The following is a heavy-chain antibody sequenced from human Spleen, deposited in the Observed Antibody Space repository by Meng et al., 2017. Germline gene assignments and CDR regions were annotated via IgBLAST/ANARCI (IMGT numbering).Heavy chain of an antibody. CDR1: GCPISSTSW. J-gene: IGHJ5*02. CDR2: FYQSGST. Sequence: PGPAKPSVTHPPTCAVHGCPISSTSWWSRVRHTPVKGLEWIGEFYQSGSTNYTPSLKSRVSISVDTSKNQFSLKLSSVTAADTAAYYCARDSSLRTAVFKRGWFDPWGQGTLVTVSS. V-gene: IGHV4-4*02. CDR3: ARDSSLRTAVFKRGWFDP. D-gene: IGHD6-13*01.